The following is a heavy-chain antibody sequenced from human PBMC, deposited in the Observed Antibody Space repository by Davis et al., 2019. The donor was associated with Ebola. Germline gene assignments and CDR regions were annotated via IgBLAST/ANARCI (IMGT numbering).Heavy chain of an antibody. Sequence: GSLRLSCTVSGGSISSYYWSWIRQPPGKGLEWIGYIYYSGSTNYNPSLKSRVTISVDTSKNQFSLKLSSVTAADTAVYYCARDVSVWGQGTTVTVSS. V-gene: IGHV4-59*01. CDR3: ARDVSV. CDR1: GGSISSYY. J-gene: IGHJ6*02. CDR2: IYYSGST.